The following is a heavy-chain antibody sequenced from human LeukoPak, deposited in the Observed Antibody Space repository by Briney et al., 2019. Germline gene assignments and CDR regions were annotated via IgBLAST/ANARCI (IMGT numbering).Heavy chain of an antibody. D-gene: IGHD3-10*01. CDR1: GGSFTSFY. J-gene: IGHJ4*02. V-gene: IGHV4-4*07. CDR2: MFGSGST. Sequence: SETLSLTCAVSGGSFTSFYWSWIRQPAGEGLEYIGRMFGSGSTNYSPSLKSRVTISADTSKNPLSLKLTSVTAADTAVYYCARGRFPVGYYDHWGQGFLVTVSS. CDR3: ARGRFPVGYYDH.